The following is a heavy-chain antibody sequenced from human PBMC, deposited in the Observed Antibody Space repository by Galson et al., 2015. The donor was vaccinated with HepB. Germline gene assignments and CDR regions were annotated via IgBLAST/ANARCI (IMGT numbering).Heavy chain of an antibody. V-gene: IGHV3-74*01. D-gene: IGHD3-22*01. J-gene: IGHJ4*02. CDR3: ARDSSYYDSSGYRVDYFDY. Sequence: SLRLSCAASGFTFSSYWIHWVRQAPGKGLVWVSRINSDGSSTSYADSVKGRFTISRDNAKNTLYLQMNSLRAEDTAVYYCARDSSYYDSSGYRVDYFDYWGQGTLVTVSS. CDR2: INSDGSST. CDR1: GFTFSSYW.